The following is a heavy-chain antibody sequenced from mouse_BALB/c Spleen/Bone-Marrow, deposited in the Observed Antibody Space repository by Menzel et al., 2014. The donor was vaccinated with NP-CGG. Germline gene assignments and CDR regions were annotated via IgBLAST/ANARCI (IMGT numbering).Heavy chain of an antibody. V-gene: IGHV1-84*02. CDR1: GYTFTDYY. Sequence: LQESGPELVKPGASVKISCKASGYTFTDYYINWVKQKPGQGLEWIGWIYPGGGNTKYNEKFKGKATLTVDTSSSTAYMQLSSPTSEDTAVYFCARPPYYYGSSYYWYFDVWGAGTTVTVSS. CDR2: IYPGGGNT. D-gene: IGHD1-1*01. J-gene: IGHJ1*01. CDR3: ARPPYYYGSSYYWYFDV.